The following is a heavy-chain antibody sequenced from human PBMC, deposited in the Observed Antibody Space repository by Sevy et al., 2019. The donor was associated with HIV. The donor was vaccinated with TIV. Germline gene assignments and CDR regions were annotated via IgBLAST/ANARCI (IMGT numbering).Heavy chain of an antibody. V-gene: IGHV3-30*18. CDR3: AKDRFPRPDKLRKKNTYYYGMDV. CDR1: GFTFSSYG. Sequence: GGSLRLSCAASGFTFSSYGMHWVRQAPGKGLEWVAVISYDGSNKYYANTVKGRFTISRDNSKNTLYLQMNSLRVEDTAVYYCAKDRFPRPDKLRKKNTYYYGMDVWGQGTTVTVSS. CDR2: ISYDGSNK. J-gene: IGHJ6*02. D-gene: IGHD2-15*01.